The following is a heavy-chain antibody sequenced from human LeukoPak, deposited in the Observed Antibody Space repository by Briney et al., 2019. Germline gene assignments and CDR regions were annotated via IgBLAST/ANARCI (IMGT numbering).Heavy chain of an antibody. CDR1: GFTFSSYS. Sequence: GGSLRLSCAASGFTFSSYSMNWVRQAPGKGLEWVSSISSSSSYIYYADSVKGRFTISRDNDKSSLYLQMNSLRAEDTAVYYCARDRYSGYGAFDYWGQGTLVTVSS. CDR3: ARDRYSGYGAFDY. V-gene: IGHV3-21*01. D-gene: IGHD5-12*01. J-gene: IGHJ4*02. CDR2: ISSSSSYI.